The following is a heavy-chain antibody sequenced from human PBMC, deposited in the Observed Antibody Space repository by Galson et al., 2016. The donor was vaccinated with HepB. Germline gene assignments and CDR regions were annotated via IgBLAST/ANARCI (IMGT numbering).Heavy chain of an antibody. D-gene: IGHD3-16*02. CDR2: MAGVGGNT. J-gene: IGHJ4*02. V-gene: IGHV3-23*01. Sequence: SLRLSCAASGFTCSDYGMAWVRQAPGRGLEWVATMAGVGGNTHYPDSVKGRFTISRDNSKNKLSLQMNSLRAEDTALYYCARDVGGIMFDYWGQGTLVTVSS. CDR1: GFTCSDYG. CDR3: ARDVGGIMFDY.